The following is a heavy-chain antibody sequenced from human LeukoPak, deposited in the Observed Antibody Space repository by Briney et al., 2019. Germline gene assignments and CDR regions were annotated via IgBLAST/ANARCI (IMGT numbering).Heavy chain of an antibody. Sequence: GGSLRLSCAASGFTFSSYAMHWVRQAPGKGLEWVALISYDEDFRYYADSVKGRFTISRDNSKSTLYLQMNSLRIDDTAVYYCARVQWELLYPDYWGQGILVTVSS. D-gene: IGHD1-26*01. CDR2: ISYDEDFR. J-gene: IGHJ4*02. CDR1: GFTFSSYA. V-gene: IGHV3-30*04. CDR3: ARVQWELLYPDY.